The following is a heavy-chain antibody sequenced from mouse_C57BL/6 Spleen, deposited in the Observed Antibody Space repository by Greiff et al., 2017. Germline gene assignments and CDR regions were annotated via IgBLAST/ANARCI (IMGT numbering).Heavy chain of an antibody. CDR1: GYTFTSYW. D-gene: IGHD1-1*01. J-gene: IGHJ3*01. Sequence: QVQLQQSGAELVMPGASVKLSCKASGYTFTSYWMHWVKQRPGQGLEWIGEIDPSDSYTNYNQKFKGKSTLTVDKSSSTAYMQLRSLTSEDSAVYYCARGVGSKFAYWGQGTLVTVSA. CDR3: ARGVGSKFAY. V-gene: IGHV1-69*01. CDR2: IDPSDSYT.